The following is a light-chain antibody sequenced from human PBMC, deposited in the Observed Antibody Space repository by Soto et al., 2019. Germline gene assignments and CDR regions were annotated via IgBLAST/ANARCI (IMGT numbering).Light chain of an antibody. V-gene: IGLV2-14*01. J-gene: IGLJ1*01. CDR1: SSDVGGYKY. CDR3: SSYTSSSTLL. CDR2: EVS. Sequence: QSVLTQPASVSGSAGQSITISCRGTSSDVGGYKYVSWYQQHPGRAPKLMIYEVSNRPSGVSNRFSGSKSGNTASLTISGLQAEDEADYYCSSYTSSSTLLFGTGTKLTVL.